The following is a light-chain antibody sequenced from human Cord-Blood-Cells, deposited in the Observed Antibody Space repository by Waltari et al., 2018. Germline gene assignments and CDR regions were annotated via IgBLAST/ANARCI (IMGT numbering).Light chain of an antibody. J-gene: IGLJ2*01. CDR1: SSAVGGYNS. CDR3: CSYAGSYTFGV. V-gene: IGLV2-11*01. CDR2: DVS. Sequence: QSALTQPRSVSGSPGQSVTIPCPGTSSAVGGYNSVSWYQQHPGKAPKLMIYDVSKRPSGVPDRFSGSKSGNTASLTISGLQAEDEADYYCCSYAGSYTFGVFGGGTKLTVL.